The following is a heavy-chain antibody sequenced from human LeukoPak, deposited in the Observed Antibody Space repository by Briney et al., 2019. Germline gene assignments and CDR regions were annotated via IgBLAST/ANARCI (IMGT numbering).Heavy chain of an antibody. CDR2: INPSSGST. D-gene: IGHD1-14*01. CDR1: GYTFTHYY. J-gene: IGHJ4*02. V-gene: IGHV1-46*01. Sequence: ASVKVSCKASGYTFTHYYMHRVRQAPGQGLEWMGRINPSSGSTAYAQKFQDRLTLTRDMSASTPYMELSSLGSEDTAVYYCARRGDRGNHADYWGQGTLVTVSS. CDR3: ARRGDRGNHADY.